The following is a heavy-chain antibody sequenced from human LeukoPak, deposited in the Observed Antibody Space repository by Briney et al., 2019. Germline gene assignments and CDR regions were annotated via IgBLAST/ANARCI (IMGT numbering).Heavy chain of an antibody. CDR1: GYTFTGYG. Sequence: ASVKVSCKASGYTFTGYGISWVRQAPGQGLEWMGWISAYNGNTNYAQKLQGRVTMTTDTSTSTAYMELRSLRSDDTAVYYCVRDRIQEWSDAFDIWGQGTMVTVSS. CDR2: ISAYNGNT. D-gene: IGHD3-3*01. V-gene: IGHV1-18*01. J-gene: IGHJ3*02. CDR3: VRDRIQEWSDAFDI.